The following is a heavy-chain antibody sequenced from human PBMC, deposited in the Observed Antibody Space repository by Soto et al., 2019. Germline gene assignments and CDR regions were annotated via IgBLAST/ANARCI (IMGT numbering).Heavy chain of an antibody. CDR3: ARGLTTVVTQRYFDY. J-gene: IGHJ4*02. CDR2: INHSGST. CDR1: GGSFRGYY. D-gene: IGHD4-17*01. Sequence: QVQLQQWGAGLLKPSETLSLSCAVYGGSFRGYYWSWIRQSPEKGLEWIGEINHSGSTKYNPSLKTRVTISGDTSKNQISRKLNSVTAADTAVYYCARGLTTVVTQRYFDYWGQGTLVTVSS. V-gene: IGHV4-34*01.